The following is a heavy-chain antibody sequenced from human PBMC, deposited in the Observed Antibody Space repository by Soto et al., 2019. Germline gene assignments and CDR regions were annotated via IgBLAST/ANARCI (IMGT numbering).Heavy chain of an antibody. CDR2: IFYTGRT. D-gene: IGHD6-19*01. CDR1: GVSISNPSYY. J-gene: IGHJ4*02. CDR3: ARVRSIAVAGIGY. Sequence: SETLSLTCTVSGVSISNPSYYWCWVRQPTEKGLEWIGDIFYTGRTYYSPSLKSRVTISVDTSKEQFSLNLTSVTAADTAVYYCARVRSIAVAGIGYWGQGTLVTVS. V-gene: IGHV4-39*01.